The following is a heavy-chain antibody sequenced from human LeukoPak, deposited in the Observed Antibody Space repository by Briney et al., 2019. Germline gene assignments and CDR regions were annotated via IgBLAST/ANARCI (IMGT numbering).Heavy chain of an antibody. CDR3: ARKERDLRNWYFDL. CDR1: GGSISSGGYS. Sequence: SETLSLTCAVSGGSISSGGYSWSWIRQPPGKGLEWIGYIYHSGSTYYNPSLKSRVTISVDTSNNQFSLKLNSVTAADTAVYYCARKERDLRNWYFDLWGRGTLVTVSS. CDR2: IYHSGST. V-gene: IGHV4-30-2*01. D-gene: IGHD1-26*01. J-gene: IGHJ2*01.